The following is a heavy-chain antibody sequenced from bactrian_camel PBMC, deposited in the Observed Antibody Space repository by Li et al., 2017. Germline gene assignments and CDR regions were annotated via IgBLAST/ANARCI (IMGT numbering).Heavy chain of an antibody. CDR2: INSDGSINPDGSNT. CDR3: ATDYMFRGRGNY. J-gene: IGHJ4*01. CDR1: GTTFSSVG. Sequence: HVQLVESGGGLVQPGGSLRLSCATSGTTFSSVGMSWVRQAPGKGLEWVSGINSDGSINPDGSNTAYADSVKGRFIISRDNAKNTLYLQMNSLKPEDTAVYYCATDYMFRGRGNYWGQGTQVTVS. V-gene: IGHV3-2*01.